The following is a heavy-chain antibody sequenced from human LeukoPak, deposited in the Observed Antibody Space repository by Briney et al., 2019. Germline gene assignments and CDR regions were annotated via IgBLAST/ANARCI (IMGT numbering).Heavy chain of an antibody. CDR3: ARESYYGSDVPVGFDP. Sequence: ASVKVSCKASGYTFTSYGISWVRQAPGQGLEWMGWISAYNGNTNYAQKFQGRVTMTRDTSTSTVYMELSSLRSEDTAVYYCARESYYGSDVPVGFDPWGQGTLATVSS. CDR2: ISAYNGNT. V-gene: IGHV1-18*01. D-gene: IGHD3-10*01. CDR1: GYTFTSYG. J-gene: IGHJ5*02.